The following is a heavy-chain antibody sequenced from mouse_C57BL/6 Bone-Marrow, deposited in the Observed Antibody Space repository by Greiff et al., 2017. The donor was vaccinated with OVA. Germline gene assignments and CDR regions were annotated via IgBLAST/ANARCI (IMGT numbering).Heavy chain of an antibody. J-gene: IGHJ2*01. CDR2: INPGSGGT. D-gene: IGHD2-3*01. V-gene: IGHV1-54*01. Sequence: VQLQQSGAELVRPGTSVKVSCKASGYAFTNYLIEWVKQRPGQGLEWIGVINPGSGGTNYNEKFKGKATLTADKSSSTAYMQISSLTSEDSAVYFCARGSYDLFDYWGQGTTLTVSS. CDR3: ARGSYDLFDY. CDR1: GYAFTNYL.